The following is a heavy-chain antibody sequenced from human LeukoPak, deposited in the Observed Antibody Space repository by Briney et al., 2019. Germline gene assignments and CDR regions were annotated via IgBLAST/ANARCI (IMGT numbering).Heavy chain of an antibody. CDR3: ARAGNYYGRHTNWFDP. CDR1: GFTFSSYG. J-gene: IGHJ5*02. D-gene: IGHD3-10*01. CDR2: ISYDGSNK. Sequence: PGGSLRLSCAASGFTFSSYGMHWVRQAPGEGLERVAVISYDGSNKDYPDSVKGRFTISRDNSKHTLYLQMNSLRDEDTAVYYCARAGNYYGRHTNWFDPWGQGTLVTVSS. V-gene: IGHV3-30*03.